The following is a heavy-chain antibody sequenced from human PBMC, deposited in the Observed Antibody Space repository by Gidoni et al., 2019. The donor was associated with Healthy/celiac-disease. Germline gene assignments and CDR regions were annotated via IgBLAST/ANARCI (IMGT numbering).Heavy chain of an antibody. J-gene: IGHJ4*02. CDR2: IYYSGST. V-gene: IGHV4-39*01. Sequence: QLQLQESGPGLVKPSETLSLTCTVSGGSISSSSYYWGWIRQPPGKGLEWIGSIYYSGSTYYNPSLKSRVTISVDTSKNQFSLKLSSVTAADTAVYYCARLTQAVAGQTVYYFDYWGQGTLVTVSS. CDR1: GGSISSSSYY. CDR3: ARLTQAVAGQTVYYFDY. D-gene: IGHD6-19*01.